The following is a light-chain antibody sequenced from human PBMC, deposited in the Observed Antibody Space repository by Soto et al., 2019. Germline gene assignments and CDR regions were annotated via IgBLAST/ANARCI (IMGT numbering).Light chain of an antibody. CDR1: SSNIGSKT. CDR2: NTN. V-gene: IGLV1-44*01. J-gene: IGLJ2*01. CDR3: AVWDDSLKGVL. Sequence: QSVLTQPPAASGTPGQRVTISCSGSSSNIGSKTVNWYQQLPGTAPKLLMFNTNQRPSGVPDRFSGSKSGTSASLAITGLQSEDEADYYCAVWDDSLKGVLIGGGNKLTVL.